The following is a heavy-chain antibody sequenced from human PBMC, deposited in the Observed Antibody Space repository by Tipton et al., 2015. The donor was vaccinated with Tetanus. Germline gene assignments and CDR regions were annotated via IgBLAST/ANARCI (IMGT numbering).Heavy chain of an antibody. J-gene: IGHJ5*01. CDR2: ISGTGSTI. CDR1: GGSVRSGDYS. V-gene: IGHV3-11*04. Sequence: LSLTCTVSGGSVRSGDYSWNWIRQAPGKGLEWLSYISGTGSTIDYADSVKGRFTISRDNAKNSLYLQMNGLRDDDTAVYFCARDFRPIFGVAHPFDSWGQGTLVTVSS. D-gene: IGHD3-3*01. CDR3: ARDFRPIFGVAHPFDS.